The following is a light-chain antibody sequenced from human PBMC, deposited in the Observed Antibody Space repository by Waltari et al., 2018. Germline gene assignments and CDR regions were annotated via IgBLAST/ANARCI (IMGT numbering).Light chain of an antibody. Sequence: DIVMTQPPLSLSVITGQPASISCRSRPTLLHSDGKTYFYWYLQRPGQSPQLLIYEVSSRFSGVPDRFSGSGSGTDFTLKISRVEAEDVGLYYCMQGIHLPITFGQGTRLDIK. V-gene: IGKV2-29*02. CDR2: EVS. CDR1: PTLLHSDGKTY. J-gene: IGKJ5*01. CDR3: MQGIHLPIT.